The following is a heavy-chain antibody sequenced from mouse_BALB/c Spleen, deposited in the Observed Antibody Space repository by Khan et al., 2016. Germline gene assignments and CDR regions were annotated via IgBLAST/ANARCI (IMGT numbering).Heavy chain of an antibody. J-gene: IGHJ1*01. Sequence: VQLQQSGPELVKPGASLKISCKASGYAFTNYNMHWVKQSHGKSLEWIAYIYPYNGDTGYNQKFKTRATLTVDNSSSTAYMEIRSLTSEDSAAXYCSRSLGRHYFFDVWGAGTTVTVSS. V-gene: IGHV1S29*02. CDR2: IYPYNGDT. D-gene: IGHD4-1*01. CDR3: SRSLGRHYFFDV. CDR1: GYAFTNYN.